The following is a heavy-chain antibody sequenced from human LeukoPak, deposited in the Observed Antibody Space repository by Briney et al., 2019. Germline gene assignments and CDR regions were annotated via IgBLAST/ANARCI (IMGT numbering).Heavy chain of an antibody. CDR2: ITYDGTNK. Sequence: PRRSLRLSCAASGFTFSNYAMHWVSPAPGKGLEWVAVITYDGTNKDYADSVKGRFTISRDNSKNTMYLQMNSLRAEDTAMYYCARAPMSYDSSGFGGAFDIWGQGTMVTVSS. CDR1: GFTFSNYA. D-gene: IGHD3-22*01. V-gene: IGHV3-30-3*01. CDR3: ARAPMSYDSSGFGGAFDI. J-gene: IGHJ3*02.